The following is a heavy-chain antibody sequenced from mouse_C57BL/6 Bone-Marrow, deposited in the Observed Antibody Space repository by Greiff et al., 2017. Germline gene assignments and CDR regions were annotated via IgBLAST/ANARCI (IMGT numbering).Heavy chain of an antibody. CDR1: GYAFTNYL. Sequence: VQLQESGAELVRPGTSVKVSCKASGYAFTNYLIEWVKQRPGQGLEWIGMINPGSGGTNYNEKFKGKATLTADKSSSTAYMQLSSLTSEDSAVDLCARFDGCYAMDYWGQGTSVTVSS. CDR2: INPGSGGT. V-gene: IGHV1-54*01. D-gene: IGHD2-3*01. J-gene: IGHJ4*01. CDR3: ARFDGCYAMDY.